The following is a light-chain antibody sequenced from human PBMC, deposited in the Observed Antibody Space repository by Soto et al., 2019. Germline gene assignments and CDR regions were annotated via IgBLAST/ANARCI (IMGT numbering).Light chain of an antibody. CDR2: GAS. J-gene: IGKJ1*01. CDR1: QSVSSN. CDR3: QQRSNWPRT. V-gene: IGKV3-11*01. Sequence: IVVTQSAATLSVYPGERATLSCRASQSVSSNLAWYQQTPGQAPRLLIYGASTRATGIPARFSGSGSGTDFTLTISSLEPEDFAVYYCQQRSNWPRTFGQGTKVDNK.